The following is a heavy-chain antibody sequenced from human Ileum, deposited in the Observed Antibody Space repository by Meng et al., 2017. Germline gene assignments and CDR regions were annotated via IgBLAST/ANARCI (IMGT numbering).Heavy chain of an antibody. Sequence: ASVKVSCKASGYTFTDYYIHWVRQAPGQGLEWMGWINPNSGATNYAQKFQARVTMTRDTSITTAYMELSGLRSDDTAVYYCARTSVAGSFYFAYWGQGMLVTVSS. V-gene: IGHV1-2*02. J-gene: IGHJ4*02. D-gene: IGHD6-19*01. CDR1: GYTFTDYY. CDR2: INPNSGAT. CDR3: ARTSVAGSFYFAY.